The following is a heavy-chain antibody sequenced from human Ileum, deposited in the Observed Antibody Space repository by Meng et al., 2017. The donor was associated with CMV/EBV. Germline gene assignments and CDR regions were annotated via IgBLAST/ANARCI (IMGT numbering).Heavy chain of an antibody. J-gene: IGHJ4*02. V-gene: IGHV3-23*01. CDR2: ISHDGSAT. CDR1: GPTFSLYP. Sequence: GESLKISCVASGPTFSLYPMAWVRQAPGKGLEWVARISHDGSATYYADSMKGRMTISRDNSINTFYLQMNGLRADDTAVYFCAKVLITTSWLPQPFDAWGQGKLVNVSS. D-gene: IGHD1-14*01. CDR3: AKVLITTSWLPQPFDA.